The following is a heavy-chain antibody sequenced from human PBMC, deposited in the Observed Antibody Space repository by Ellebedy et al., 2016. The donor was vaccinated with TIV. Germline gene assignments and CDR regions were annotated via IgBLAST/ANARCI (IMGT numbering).Heavy chain of an antibody. D-gene: IGHD3-9*01. Sequence: AASVKVSCKASGYTFTSYAMNWVRQAPGQGLEWMGWINTNTGNPTYAQGFTGRFVFSLDTSVSTAYLQISSLKAEDTAVYYCARDARILTGYYGGFLGYWGQGTLVTVSS. CDR2: INTNTGNP. V-gene: IGHV7-4-1*02. J-gene: IGHJ4*02. CDR1: GYTFTSYA. CDR3: ARDARILTGYYGGFLGY.